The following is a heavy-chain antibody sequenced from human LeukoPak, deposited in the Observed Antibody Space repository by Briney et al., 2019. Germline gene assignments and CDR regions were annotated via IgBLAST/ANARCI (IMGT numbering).Heavy chain of an antibody. J-gene: IGHJ3*02. CDR2: IYYSGST. D-gene: IGHD2-21*02. Sequence: PSETLSLTCTVSGGSISSGGYYWSWIRQHPGKGLEWIGYIYYSGSTYYNPSLKSRVTISVDTSKNQFSLKLSSVTAVDTAVYYCARRCGGDCYSGAEYALNIWGQGQWSPSLQ. V-gene: IGHV4-31*03. CDR1: GGSISSGGYY. CDR3: ARRCGGDCYSGAEYALNI.